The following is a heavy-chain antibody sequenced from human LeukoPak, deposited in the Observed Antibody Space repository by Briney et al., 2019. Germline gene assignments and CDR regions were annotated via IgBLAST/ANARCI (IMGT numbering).Heavy chain of an antibody. D-gene: IGHD3-22*01. CDR3: ARVYYDSSYYYYYYMDV. Sequence: SETLSLTRTVSGGSISSYYWSWIRQPPGKGLEWIGYIYYSGSTNYNPSLKSRVTISVDTSKNRFSLKLSSVTAADTAVYYCARVYYDSSYYYYYYMDVWGKGTTVTVSS. J-gene: IGHJ6*03. CDR2: IYYSGST. CDR1: GGSISSYY. V-gene: IGHV4-59*08.